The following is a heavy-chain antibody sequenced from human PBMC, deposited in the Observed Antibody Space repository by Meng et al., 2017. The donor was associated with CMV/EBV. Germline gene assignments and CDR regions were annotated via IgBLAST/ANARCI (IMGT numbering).Heavy chain of an antibody. CDR3: AIKKGVAGKDYYYGMDV. Sequence: ASVKVSCKASGYTFTGYYMHWVRQAPGQGLEWMGWINPNSGGTNYAQKFQGRVTMTRDTSISTAYMELSRLRSDDTAVYYCAIKKGVAGKDYYYGMDVWGQGTTVTVSS. CDR1: GYTFTGYY. D-gene: IGHD6-19*01. V-gene: IGHV1-2*02. CDR2: INPNSGGT. J-gene: IGHJ6*02.